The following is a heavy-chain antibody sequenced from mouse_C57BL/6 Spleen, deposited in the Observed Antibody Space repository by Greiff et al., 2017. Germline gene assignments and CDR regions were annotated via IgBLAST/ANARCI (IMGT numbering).Heavy chain of an antibody. J-gene: IGHJ3*01. V-gene: IGHV1-50*01. D-gene: IGHD1-1*01. Sequence: QVHVKQPGAELVKPGASVKLSCKASGYTFTSYWMQWVKQRPGQGLEWIGEIDPSDSYTNYNQKFKGKATLTVDTSSSTAYMQLSSLTSEDSAVYYCARRNYYGSSGAWFAYWGQGTLVTVSA. CDR2: IDPSDSYT. CDR3: ARRNYYGSSGAWFAY. CDR1: GYTFTSYW.